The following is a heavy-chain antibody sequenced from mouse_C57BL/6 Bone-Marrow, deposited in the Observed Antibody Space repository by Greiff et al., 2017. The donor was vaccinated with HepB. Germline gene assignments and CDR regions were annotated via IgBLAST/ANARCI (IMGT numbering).Heavy chain of an antibody. CDR1: GYAFTNYL. D-gene: IGHD4-1*02. Sequence: VQLQQSGAELVRPGTSVKVSCKASGYAFTNYLIEWVKQRPGQGLEWIGVINPGSGGTNYNEKFKGKATLTADTSSSTAYMQLSSLTSEDSAVYFCATTWTFLSFDYWGQGTTLTVSS. J-gene: IGHJ2*01. CDR2: INPGSGGT. CDR3: ATTWTFLSFDY. V-gene: IGHV1-54*01.